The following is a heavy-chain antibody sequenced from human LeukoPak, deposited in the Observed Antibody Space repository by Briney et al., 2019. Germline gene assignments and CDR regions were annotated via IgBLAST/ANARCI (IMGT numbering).Heavy chain of an antibody. J-gene: IGHJ4*02. D-gene: IGHD2-2*01. V-gene: IGHV3-7*01. CDR2: IKQDGSEK. CDR1: GFSFSTYT. CDR3: ARDHPYCSSTSCYYDY. Sequence: QPERSLTLSCTASGFSFSTYTMHWVRQAPGKGLEWVANIKQDGSEKYYVDSVKGRFTISRDNAKNSLYLQMNSLRAEDTAVYYCARDHPYCSSTSCYYDYWGQGTLVTVSS.